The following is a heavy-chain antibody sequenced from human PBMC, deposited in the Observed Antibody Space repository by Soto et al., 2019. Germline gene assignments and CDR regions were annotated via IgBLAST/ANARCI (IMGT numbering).Heavy chain of an antibody. CDR1: GVTFSSYA. D-gene: IGHD6-6*01. V-gene: IGHV1-69*01. CDR2: IIPIFGTA. CDR3: ALYCSASKYLLY. Sequence: QVQLVQSGAEVKKPGSSVKVSCKASGVTFSSYAISWVRQAPGQGLEWMGGIIPIFGTANYAQKFQGRVTITADESTSTGYMGLSSLSAEDTAVYYCALYCSASKYLLYWGQGTLVTVSS. J-gene: IGHJ4*02.